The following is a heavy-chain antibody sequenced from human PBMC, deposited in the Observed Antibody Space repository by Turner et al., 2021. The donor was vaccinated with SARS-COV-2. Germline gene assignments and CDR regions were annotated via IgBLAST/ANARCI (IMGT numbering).Heavy chain of an antibody. Sequence: QVQLVESGGCVVQPGRSLRLSCAASGFPFSSHAMHWVRQAPGKGLEWVAVIAYDGSNKYYADSVKGRFTISRDNSKNTLYLQRNSLRAEDTAVYYCARDRGVVVPAAIVNYYYYGMDVWGQGTTVTVSS. V-gene: IGHV3-30-3*01. CDR1: GFPFSSHA. J-gene: IGHJ6*02. CDR3: ARDRGVVVPAAIVNYYYYGMDV. CDR2: IAYDGSNK. D-gene: IGHD2-2*01.